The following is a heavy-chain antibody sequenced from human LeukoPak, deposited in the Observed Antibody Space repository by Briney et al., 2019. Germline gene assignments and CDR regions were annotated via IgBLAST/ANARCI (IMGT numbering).Heavy chain of an antibody. V-gene: IGHV3-30-3*01. CDR3: AKDSKVFFWSGYYPY. CDR2: ISYDGSNK. D-gene: IGHD3-3*01. J-gene: IGHJ4*02. CDR1: GFTFSSYA. Sequence: GGSLRLSCAASGFTFSSYAMHWVRQAPGKGLEWVAVISYDGSNKYYADSVKGRFTISRDNSKNTLYLQMNSLRAEDTAVYYCAKDSKVFFWSGYYPYWGQGTLVTVSS.